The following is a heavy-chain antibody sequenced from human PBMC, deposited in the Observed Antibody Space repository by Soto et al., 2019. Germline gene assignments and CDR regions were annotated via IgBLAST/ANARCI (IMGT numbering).Heavy chain of an antibody. V-gene: IGHV1-18*01. Sequence: SVKVSLKASCYTFTSYGISWVRQAPGQGLEWMGWISAYNGNTNYAQKLQGRVTMTTDTSTSTAYMELRSLRSDDTAVYYCAGSRDGYNLNYYYGMDVWGQGTTVTVSS. J-gene: IGHJ6*02. CDR3: AGSRDGYNLNYYYGMDV. CDR1: CYTFTSYG. CDR2: ISAYNGNT. D-gene: IGHD5-12*01.